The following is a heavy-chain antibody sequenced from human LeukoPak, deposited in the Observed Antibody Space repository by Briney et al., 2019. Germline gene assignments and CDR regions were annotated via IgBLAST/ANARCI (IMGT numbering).Heavy chain of an antibody. CDR3: TRWNGGDWYFDL. CDR1: GFTVSSNY. CDR2: VYSGGNT. V-gene: IGHV3-53*01. J-gene: IGHJ2*01. Sequence: GGSLRLSCAASGFTVSSNYMTWVRQAPGRGLEWVSVVYSGGNTYYADSVKGRFTISRDISRNVLFLQMDSLRVEDTAVYYCTRWNGGDWYFDLWGRGTLVTVSS. D-gene: IGHD1-1*01.